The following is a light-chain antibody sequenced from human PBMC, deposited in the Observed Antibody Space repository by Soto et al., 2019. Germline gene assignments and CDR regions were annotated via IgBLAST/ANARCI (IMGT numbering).Light chain of an antibody. CDR3: QQYNNRWT. CDR1: QSVSSS. J-gene: IGKJ1*01. V-gene: IGKV3-15*01. CDR2: GAS. Sequence: ERVMTQSPATLSVSPGERATLSCRASQSVSSSLAWYQKKPGQAPRLLIYGASTRDPGIPDRFSGSRSGTEFTLTITSLQSEDFAVYYCQQYNNRWTFGQGTRVEIK.